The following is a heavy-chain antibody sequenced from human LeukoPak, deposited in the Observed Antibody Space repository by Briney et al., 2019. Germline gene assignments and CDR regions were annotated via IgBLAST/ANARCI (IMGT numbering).Heavy chain of an antibody. Sequence: SETLSLTCTVSGGSISSSPYYWGWLRQPPGKGLEWIVSIYYSGTTHYSPSLESRVTISVDTSKNQFSLKLASVTAADTAIYYCAKGAGGFSYYNWFDPWGQGTLVTVSS. CDR3: AKGAGGFSYYNWFDP. CDR2: IYYSGTT. V-gene: IGHV4-39*07. D-gene: IGHD5-18*01. J-gene: IGHJ5*02. CDR1: GGSISSSPYY.